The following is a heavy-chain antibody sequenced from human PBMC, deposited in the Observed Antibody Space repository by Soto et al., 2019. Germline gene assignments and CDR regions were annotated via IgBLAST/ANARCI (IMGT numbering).Heavy chain of an antibody. J-gene: IGHJ4*02. CDR2: ISAHNGNT. V-gene: IGHV1-18*01. D-gene: IGHD1-1*01. CDR1: GYTFTSYG. Sequence: GASVKVSCKASGYTFTSYGITWVRQAPGQGLEWMGWISAHNGNTDYAQKLQGRVTVTRDTSTSTAYMELRSLRSDDTAVYYCARGRYGDYWGQGVLVTVSS. CDR3: ARGRYGDY.